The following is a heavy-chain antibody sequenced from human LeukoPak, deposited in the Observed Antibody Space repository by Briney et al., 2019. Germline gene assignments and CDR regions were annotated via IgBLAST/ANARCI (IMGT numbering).Heavy chain of an antibody. CDR1: GFTYSTYA. CDR2: ISGSGGST. D-gene: IGHD6-13*01. V-gene: IGHV3-23*01. J-gene: IGHJ4*02. Sequence: GGSLRLSCAASGFTYSTYAMTWVRLAPGKGLEWVSAISGSGGSTYYADSVKGRFTISRDNSKNTLYLQMNSLRAEDTAVYYCATYSSSWYCFDYWGQGTLVTVSS. CDR3: ATYSSSWYCFDY.